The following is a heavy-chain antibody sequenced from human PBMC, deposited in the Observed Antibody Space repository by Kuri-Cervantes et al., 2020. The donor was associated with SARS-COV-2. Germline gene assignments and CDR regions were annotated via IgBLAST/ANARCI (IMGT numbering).Heavy chain of an antibody. CDR3: ARWGEYYDFWSGYYTSYYFDY. D-gene: IGHD3-3*01. V-gene: IGHV4-38-2*02. CDR1: GYSISSGYY. Sequence: SETLSLTCTVSGYSISSGYYWGWIRQPPGKGLEWIGSIYYSGSTYYNPSLKSRVTISVDTSKNQFSLKLSSVTAADTAVYYCARWGEYYDFWSGYYTSYYFDYWGQGTLVTVSS. J-gene: IGHJ4*02. CDR2: IYYSGST.